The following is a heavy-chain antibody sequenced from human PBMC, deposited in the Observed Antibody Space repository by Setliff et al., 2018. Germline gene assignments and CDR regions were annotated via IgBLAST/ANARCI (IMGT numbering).Heavy chain of an antibody. D-gene: IGHD3-16*02. CDR2: IIPVIDTT. CDR1: GGAFSSYA. Sequence: SVKVSCKASGGAFSSYALTWVRQAPGQGLEWMGRIIPVIDTTDYAQTFQRRVTITADESTRTVYMELSSLRSEDTAIYYCARETVTFGGIIVRGYFDVWGQGTMVTVSS. CDR3: ARETVTFGGIIVRGYFDV. V-gene: IGHV1-69*11. J-gene: IGHJ3*01.